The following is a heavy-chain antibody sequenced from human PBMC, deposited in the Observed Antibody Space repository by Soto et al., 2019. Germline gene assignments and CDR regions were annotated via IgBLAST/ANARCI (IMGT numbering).Heavy chain of an antibody. Sequence: LSITCAVYGGSFSVYYWTWIRPPPGKGLEWIGAINHSGSTNCNPSLKSRVAISVGTSKNQVSLKRSYLSAAETSVYYCATGPRVEMATRASYYGMGGWGQGTTVTFSS. CDR1: GGSFSVYY. CDR3: ATGPRVEMATRASYYGMGG. J-gene: IGHJ6*02. V-gene: IGHV4-34*01. D-gene: IGHD5-12*01. CDR2: INHSGST.